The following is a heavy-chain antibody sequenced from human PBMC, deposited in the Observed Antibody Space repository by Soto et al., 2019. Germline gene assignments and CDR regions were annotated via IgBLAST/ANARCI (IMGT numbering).Heavy chain of an antibody. CDR3: ARDDGTGTYYTPS. CDR1: GLTFSSYW. V-gene: IGHV3-74*01. J-gene: IGHJ5*02. CDR2: IKRDGSDT. Sequence: EEQLVESGGGLVQPGGSLRLSCAASGLTFSSYWMHWVRQAPGKGLVSVSRIKRDGSDTSYAGSVKGRFTISRDNAKSILYLQMNSLRAEDTAVYYCARDDGTGTYYTPSWGQGTLVTVSS. D-gene: IGHD3-10*01.